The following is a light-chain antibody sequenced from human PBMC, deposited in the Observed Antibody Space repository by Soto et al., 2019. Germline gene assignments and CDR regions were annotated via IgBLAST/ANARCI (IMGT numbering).Light chain of an antibody. J-gene: IGKJ5*01. CDR2: DAS. CDR1: HDIKKI. V-gene: IGKV1-33*01. CDR3: QRYDSLPPT. Sequence: GDIVTITCQASHDIKKILNWFQEKPGTAPEYLIYDASNLQTGVPSRFSGSGSGTHFTFTISSLQPEEIATYYCQRYDSLPPTFGQGTRLDIK.